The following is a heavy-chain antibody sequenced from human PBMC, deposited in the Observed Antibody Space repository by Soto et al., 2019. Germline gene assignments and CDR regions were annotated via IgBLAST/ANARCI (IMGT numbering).Heavy chain of an antibody. Sequence: SETLSLTCTVSGGSISSSSYYWGWIRQPPGKGLEWIGSIYYSGSTYYNPSLKSRVTISVDTSKNQFSLKLSSVTAADTAVYYCAIYYDILTGYDYWGQGTLVTVS. CDR2: IYYSGST. V-gene: IGHV4-39*01. CDR3: AIYYDILTGYDY. CDR1: GGSISSSSYY. D-gene: IGHD3-9*01. J-gene: IGHJ4*02.